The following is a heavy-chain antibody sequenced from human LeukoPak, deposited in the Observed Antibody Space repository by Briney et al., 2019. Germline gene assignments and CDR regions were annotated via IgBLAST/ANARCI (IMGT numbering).Heavy chain of an antibody. Sequence: SETLSLTCAVSGGSFSDYYWTWIRQAPGKGLEWIGEINHSGSTNYKPSLKSRLTMSIDTSKNQFSLKLSSVTAADTAVYYCAKGRSGYYYGSGPLDYWGQGTLVTVSS. D-gene: IGHD3-10*01. CDR2: INHSGST. V-gene: IGHV4-34*10. CDR3: AKGRSGYYYGSGPLDY. CDR1: GGSFSDYY. J-gene: IGHJ4*02.